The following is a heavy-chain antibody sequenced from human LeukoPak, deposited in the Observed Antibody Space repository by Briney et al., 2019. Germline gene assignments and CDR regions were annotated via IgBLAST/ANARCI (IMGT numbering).Heavy chain of an antibody. CDR2: ISYDGSNK. J-gene: IGHJ4*02. CDR1: GFTFSSYD. Sequence: GGSLRLSCAASGFTFSSYDMHWVRQALGKGLEWVAVISYDGSNKYYADSVKGRFTISRDNSKNTLYLQMNSLRAEDTAVYYCAKLVGIAAAGDDYWGQGTLVTVSS. D-gene: IGHD6-13*01. V-gene: IGHV3-30*18. CDR3: AKLVGIAAAGDDY.